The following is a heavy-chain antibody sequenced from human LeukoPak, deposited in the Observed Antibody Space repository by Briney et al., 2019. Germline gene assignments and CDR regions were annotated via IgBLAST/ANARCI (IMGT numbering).Heavy chain of an antibody. CDR2: IYYSGST. CDR3: ARHRADYYYYGMDV. D-gene: IGHD1-26*01. Sequence: SETLSLTCTVSGGSISSSSYYWGWIRQPPGRGLEWIGSIYYSGSTYYNPSLKSRVTISVDTSKNQFSLKLSSVTAADTAVYYCARHRADYYYYGMDVWGQGTTVTVSS. J-gene: IGHJ6*02. CDR1: GGSISSSSYY. V-gene: IGHV4-39*01.